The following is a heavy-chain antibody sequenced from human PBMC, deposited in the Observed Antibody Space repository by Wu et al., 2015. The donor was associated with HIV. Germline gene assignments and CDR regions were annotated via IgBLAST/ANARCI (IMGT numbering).Heavy chain of an antibody. CDR1: GYTFTTFN. J-gene: IGHJ6*02. V-gene: IGHV1-18*01. CDR3: ARSRSLFYHYTGMDV. D-gene: IGHD3-16*02. CDR2: ITPYNGDT. Sequence: QVQLVQSGAEVKQPGASVKVSCKASGYTFTTFNLNWVRQAPGQGLEWMGWITPYNGDTNYGPKVQGRVTMTTDTSTSTAYMELWSLRSDDTAVYYCARSRSLFYHYTGMDVWGQGTTVTVSS.